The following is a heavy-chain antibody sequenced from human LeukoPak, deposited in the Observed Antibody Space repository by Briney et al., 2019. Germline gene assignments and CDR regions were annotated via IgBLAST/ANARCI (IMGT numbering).Heavy chain of an antibody. CDR1: GYTFSSYA. CDR2: ISGSGGTT. D-gene: IGHD2-15*01. V-gene: IGHV3-23*01. J-gene: IGHJ5*02. CDR3: AKVGPRYCSGGSCSPPSWFDP. Sequence: GGSLRLSCAASGYTFSSYAMSWVRQAPGKGLEWVSAISGSGGTTYYADSVKGRFTISRDNSKNTLYLQMNSLRAEDTAVYYCAKVGPRYCSGGSCSPPSWFDPWGQGTLVTVSS.